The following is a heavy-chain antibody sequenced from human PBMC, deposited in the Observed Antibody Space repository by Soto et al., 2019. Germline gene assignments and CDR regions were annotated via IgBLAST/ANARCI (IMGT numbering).Heavy chain of an antibody. CDR2: IYYSGST. CDR1: GGSISSYY. Sequence: SETLSLTCTVSGGSISSYYWSWIRQPPGKGLEWIGYIYYSGSTNYNPSLKSRVTISVDTSKNQFSLKLSSVTAADTAVYYCARVKDYGDYYFDYWGRGTLVTVPS. V-gene: IGHV4-59*01. CDR3: ARVKDYGDYYFDY. J-gene: IGHJ4*02. D-gene: IGHD4-17*01.